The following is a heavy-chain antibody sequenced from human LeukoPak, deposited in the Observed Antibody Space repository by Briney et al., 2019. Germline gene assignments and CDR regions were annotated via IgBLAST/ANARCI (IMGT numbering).Heavy chain of an antibody. CDR2: INSDGSEG. CDR1: GFTFSGFW. D-gene: IGHD6-6*01. V-gene: IGHV3-7*03. Sequence: GGALRLSCAVSGFTFSGFWMSWSRQAPGKGLEWVASINSDGSEGYYADVVKGRFTISRDNAKNSLYLQINSLRAEDTAVYYCARSSYSSSSSVWGQGTVVTVSS. J-gene: IGHJ3*01. CDR3: ARSSYSSSSSV.